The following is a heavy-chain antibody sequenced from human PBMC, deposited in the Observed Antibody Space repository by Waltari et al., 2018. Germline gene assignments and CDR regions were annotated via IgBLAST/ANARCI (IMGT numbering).Heavy chain of an antibody. J-gene: IGHJ2*01. D-gene: IGHD4-17*01. CDR3: ARGARRTSQTTGWWYFDL. CDR1: EFTFSLYW. V-gene: IGHV3-74*01. Sequence: EVQLVESGGGLVQPGGSLRLSCEASEFTFSLYWMHLVRQVPGRGLEWVSRSNSDGSSISYADSVKGRFTIAKDNARNTVYLQMNSLRAEDTAIYYCARGARRTSQTTGWWYFDLWGRGTLLTVSS. CDR2: SNSDGSSI.